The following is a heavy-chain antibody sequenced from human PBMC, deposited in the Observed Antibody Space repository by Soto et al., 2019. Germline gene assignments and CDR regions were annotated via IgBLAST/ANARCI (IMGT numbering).Heavy chain of an antibody. CDR1: GFSVSYNC. Sequence: VQLVESGGGLIQPGGSLRLSCAASGFSVSYNCMTWVRQAPGKGLEWVSVIFVGGSAYYADSVKGRFTISRDNSKNTLYLQMNSLRAEDTAVYYCAKGNAAAVYYFDYWGQGTLVTVSS. V-gene: IGHV3-66*03. CDR3: AKGNAAAVYYFDY. CDR2: IFVGGSA. J-gene: IGHJ4*02. D-gene: IGHD6-13*01.